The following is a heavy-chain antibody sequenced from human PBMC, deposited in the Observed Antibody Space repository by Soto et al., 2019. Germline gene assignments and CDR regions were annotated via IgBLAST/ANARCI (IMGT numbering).Heavy chain of an antibody. CDR3: AHRVLRTVFGLVTTTAIYFDF. Sequence: QITLNESGPTQVKPRQTLTLTCTFSGFSLTTSGVGVGWIRQSPGKAPEWLALIFWDDDKRYSPSLKRRLTITKDTSKNQVVLTMADLDPADTATSYCAHRVLRTVFGLVTTTAIYFDFWGQGTPVAVSS. CDR2: IFWDDDK. D-gene: IGHD3-3*01. V-gene: IGHV2-5*02. CDR1: GFSLTTSGVG. J-gene: IGHJ4*02.